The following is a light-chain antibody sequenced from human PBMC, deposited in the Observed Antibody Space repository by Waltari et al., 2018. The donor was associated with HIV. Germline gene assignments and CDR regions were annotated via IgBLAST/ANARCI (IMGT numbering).Light chain of an antibody. CDR3: QQFVNAAEIT. CDR1: LRISGGY. Sequence: EIVLTQSPGTLSLSPGERATLSCRASLRISGGYSNWYQHKPGQPPRLLIYGASSRATGIPDRFSGSGSGTDFTLTISRLEPEDFAVYYCQQFVNAAEITFGEGTKVEI. J-gene: IGKJ4*01. V-gene: IGKV3-20*01. CDR2: GAS.